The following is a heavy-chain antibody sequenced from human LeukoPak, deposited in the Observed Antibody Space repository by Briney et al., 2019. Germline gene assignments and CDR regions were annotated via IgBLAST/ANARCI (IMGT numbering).Heavy chain of an antibody. D-gene: IGHD2-2*01. J-gene: IGHJ5*02. Sequence: GGSLKLFCAGSGFSFNYYDMNWVRQAPGKGLEWVSSIRPKSDFIYYSDSVRGRFTISRDNAENSLYLQMNSLRAEDTAVYYCARADCSSSTCYLRRSWFDPWGQGTLVTVSS. V-gene: IGHV3-21*01. CDR3: ARADCSSSTCYLRRSWFDP. CDR2: IRPKSDFI. CDR1: GFSFNYYD.